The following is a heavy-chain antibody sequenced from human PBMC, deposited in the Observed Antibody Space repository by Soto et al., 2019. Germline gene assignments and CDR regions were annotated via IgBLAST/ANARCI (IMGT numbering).Heavy chain of an antibody. CDR2: INPIFGTP. CDR1: GGTFSSYA. J-gene: IGHJ4*02. V-gene: IGHV1-69*06. CDR3: AREGRDFDY. Sequence: QVPLVQSGAEVQRPGSSVKVSCKASGGTFSSYAISWVRQAPGQGLEWMGGINPIFGTPHYAQKYQGRVTITADTFTNTAYMELTRLTSDDTAVYFCAREGRDFDYWGQGTLITVSS.